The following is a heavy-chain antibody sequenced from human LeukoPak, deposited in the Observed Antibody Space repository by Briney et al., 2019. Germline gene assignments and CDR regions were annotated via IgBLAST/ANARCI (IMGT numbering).Heavy chain of an antibody. V-gene: IGHV1-24*01. CDR2: FDPEDGET. Sequence: GASVKVSCKVSGYTLTELSMHWVRQAPGKGLEWMGGFDPEDGETIYAQKFQGRVTMTEDTSTDTAYMGLSSLRSEDTAVYYCAILLLWFGEFVYWGQGTLVTVSS. J-gene: IGHJ4*02. CDR1: GYTLTELS. D-gene: IGHD3-10*01. CDR3: AILLLWFGEFVY.